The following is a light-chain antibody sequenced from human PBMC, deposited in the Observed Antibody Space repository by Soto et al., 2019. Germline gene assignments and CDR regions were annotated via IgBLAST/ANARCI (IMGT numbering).Light chain of an antibody. CDR2: GAS. CDR1: QIVTSNY. V-gene: IGKV3-20*01. Sequence: EIVLTQSPGTLSLSPGERATLSCRASQIVTSNYLTWYQQKPGQAPRLLIFGASSRATGIPDRFSGSGSGTDFTLTISRLETEDFAVYDCQQYGSSPPITFGQGTRLESK. CDR3: QQYGSSPPIT. J-gene: IGKJ5*01.